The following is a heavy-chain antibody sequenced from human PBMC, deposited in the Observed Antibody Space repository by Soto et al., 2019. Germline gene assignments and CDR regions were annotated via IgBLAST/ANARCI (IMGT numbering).Heavy chain of an antibody. J-gene: IGHJ4*02. CDR3: ARDGYADYGY. CDR2: INTFNGNT. Sequence: ASVKVSCKASGYTFTNNCISWVRHAPGQGLEWMGWINTFNGNTKFAQKFQGRVTMARNTSTSIAYMELRDLRSDDTAVYYCARDGYADYGYWGQGSMVTVSS. CDR1: GYTFTNNC. D-gene: IGHD4-17*01. V-gene: IGHV1-18*01.